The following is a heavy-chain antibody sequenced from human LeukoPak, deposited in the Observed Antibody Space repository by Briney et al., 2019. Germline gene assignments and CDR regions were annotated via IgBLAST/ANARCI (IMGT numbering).Heavy chain of an antibody. CDR2: INHSGST. CDR1: GGSFSGYY. D-gene: IGHD5-18*01. J-gene: IGHJ4*02. V-gene: IGHV4-34*01. CDR3: VRRRYNYGFDS. Sequence: NPSETLSLTCAVYGGSFSGYYWSWIRQPPGKGLEWIGEINHSGSTNYNPSLKSRVTISVDTSKNQFSLKLSSVTAADTAVFYCVRRRYNYGFDSWGQGSLVTVSS.